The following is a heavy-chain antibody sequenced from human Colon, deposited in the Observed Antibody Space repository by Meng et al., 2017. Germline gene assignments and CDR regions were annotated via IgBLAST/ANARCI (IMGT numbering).Heavy chain of an antibody. V-gene: IGHV1-2*02. CDR2: MDPNSGGT. CDR3: ARDTGYKDF. J-gene: IGHJ4*02. Sequence: VQLVQSGAEVKKPGASVKVSCKASGYTFTGYYIHWVRQAPRQGLEWLGWMDPNSGGTNYAQKFQGRVTMTRDTSITTAYMDLSGLTSDDTAVYYCARDTGYKDFWGQGTLVTVSS. D-gene: IGHD5-24*01. CDR1: GYTFTGYY.